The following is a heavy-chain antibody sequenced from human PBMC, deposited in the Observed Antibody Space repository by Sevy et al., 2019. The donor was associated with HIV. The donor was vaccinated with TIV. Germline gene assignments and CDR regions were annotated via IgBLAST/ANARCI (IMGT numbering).Heavy chain of an antibody. CDR1: GFIFSNSW. Sequence: GGSLRLSCAASGFIFSNSWMTWVRQAPGKGLEWVGHIKRKADGETTDYAAPVKGIFTISRDDSKSTLYLQMNSLKTEDTAVYYCFETFTEFDYWGQGTLVTVSS. J-gene: IGHJ4*02. V-gene: IGHV3-15*01. CDR2: IKRKADGETT. D-gene: IGHD3-16*01. CDR3: FETFTEFDY.